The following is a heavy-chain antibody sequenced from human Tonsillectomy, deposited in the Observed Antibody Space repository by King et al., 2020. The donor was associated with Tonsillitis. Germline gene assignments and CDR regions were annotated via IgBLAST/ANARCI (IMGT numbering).Heavy chain of an antibody. V-gene: IGHV3-23*04. J-gene: IGHJ1*01. CDR2: LSDSGSGGST. D-gene: IGHD3-22*01. CDR3: AKDSDFDTSGYYPEYFQH. CDR1: GFTFSSYA. Sequence: VQLVESGGGLVQPGGSLRLSCAASGFTFSSYAMSWVRQAPGKGLEWVSTLSDSGSGGSTYYADSVMGRFTISRDNSKTTLYLQMDILSAEDTAGYYCAKDSDFDTSGYYPEYFQHWGQGTLVTVSS.